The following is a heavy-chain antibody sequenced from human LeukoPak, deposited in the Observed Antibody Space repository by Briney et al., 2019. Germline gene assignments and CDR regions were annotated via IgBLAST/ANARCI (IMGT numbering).Heavy chain of an antibody. CDR1: GYSISSGYY. V-gene: IGHV4-38-2*02. CDR2: INHSGST. Sequence: KSSETLSLTCTVSGYSISSGYYWGWIRQPPGKGLEWIGEINHSGSTNYNPSLKSRVTISVDTSKNQFSLKLSSVTAEDTALYYCAKDSFTMIKAYFDYWGQGTLVTVSS. J-gene: IGHJ4*02. CDR3: AKDSFTMIKAYFDY. D-gene: IGHD3-22*01.